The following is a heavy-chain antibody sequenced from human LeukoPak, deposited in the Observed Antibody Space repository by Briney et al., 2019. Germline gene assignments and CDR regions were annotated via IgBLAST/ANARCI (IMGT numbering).Heavy chain of an antibody. CDR3: ARGVGYYSRFDP. CDR2: IYHSGST. CDR1: GGSISSGGYY. V-gene: IGHV4-30-2*01. J-gene: IGHJ5*02. D-gene: IGHD4-11*01. Sequence: TSETLSLTCTVSGGSISSGGYYWSWIRQPPGKGLEWIGYIYHSGSTYYNPSPKSRVTISVDRSKNQFSLKLSSVTAADTAVYYCARGVGYYSRFDPWGQGTLVTVSS.